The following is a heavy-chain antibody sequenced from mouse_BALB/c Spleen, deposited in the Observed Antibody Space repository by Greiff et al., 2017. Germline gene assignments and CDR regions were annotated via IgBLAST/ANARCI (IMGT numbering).Heavy chain of an antibody. CDR3: ARGPYYAMDY. J-gene: IGHJ4*01. CDR2: ISYSGST. CDR1: GYSITSDYA. Sequence: EVMLVESGPGLVKPSQSLSLTCTVTGYSITSDYAWNWIRQFPGNKLEWMGYISYSGSTSYNPSLKSRISITRDTSKNQFFLQLNSVTTEDTATYYCARGPYYAMDYWGQGTSVTVSS. V-gene: IGHV3-2*02.